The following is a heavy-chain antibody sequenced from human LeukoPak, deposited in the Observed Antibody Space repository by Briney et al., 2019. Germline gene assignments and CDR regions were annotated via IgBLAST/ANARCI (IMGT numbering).Heavy chain of an antibody. CDR1: GGSISSGDFY. J-gene: IGHJ5*02. CDR3: ARATYGDDRWLDP. D-gene: IGHD4-17*01. Sequence: PSETLSLTCSVSGGSISSGDFYWSWIRQPPGKGLECIGYFFYSGSTYYNPSLKSRVTISVDTSKSQFSLRLSSVTAAATAVYYCARATYGDDRWLDPWGQGTLVTVSS. V-gene: IGHV4-30-4*01. CDR2: FFYSGST.